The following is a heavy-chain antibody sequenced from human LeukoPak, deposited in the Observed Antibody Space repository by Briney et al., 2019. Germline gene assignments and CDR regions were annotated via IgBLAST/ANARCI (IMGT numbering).Heavy chain of an antibody. V-gene: IGHV3-48*03. Sequence: GGSLRLSCVASEFTFSSYEMNWVRQAPGKGLEWVSYISSSGSIIYYADSVKGRFTISRDNAKNSLYLQMNSLRAEDTAVYYCAREMLAAVAAQSWGQGTLVTVSS. J-gene: IGHJ5*02. CDR2: ISSSGSII. D-gene: IGHD6-19*01. CDR1: EFTFSSYE. CDR3: AREMLAAVAAQS.